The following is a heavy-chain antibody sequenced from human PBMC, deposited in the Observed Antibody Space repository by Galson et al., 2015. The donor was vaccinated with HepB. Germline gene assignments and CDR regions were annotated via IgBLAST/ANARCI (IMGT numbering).Heavy chain of an antibody. CDR2: IIPIFGTA. D-gene: IGHD4-17*01. CDR1: GGTFSSYA. V-gene: IGHV1-69*13. Sequence: SVKVSCKASGGTFSSYAISWVRQAPGQGLEWMGGIIPIFGTANYAQKFQGRVTITADESTSTAYMELSSLRSEDTALYYCARTQTTVTTARFGYYYYYMDVWGKGTTVTVSS. CDR3: ARTQTTVTTARFGYYYYYMDV. J-gene: IGHJ6*03.